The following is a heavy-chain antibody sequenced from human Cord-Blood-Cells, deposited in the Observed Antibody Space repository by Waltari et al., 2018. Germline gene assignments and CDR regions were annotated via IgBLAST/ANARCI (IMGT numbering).Heavy chain of an antibody. D-gene: IGHD2-15*01. CDR2: INPNSCGT. Sequence: GPLVQSGAEVQKPGASVTVSCEASGSTFTGSYTHWLRPAPGQGLEWLGWINPNSCGTNYAQKFQGRVTMTRDTSISTAYMELSRRRSDDTAVYYCARLYCSGGSCYFDYWGQGTLVTVSS. J-gene: IGHJ4*02. CDR1: GSTFTGSY. V-gene: IGHV1-2*02. CDR3: ARLYCSGGSCYFDY.